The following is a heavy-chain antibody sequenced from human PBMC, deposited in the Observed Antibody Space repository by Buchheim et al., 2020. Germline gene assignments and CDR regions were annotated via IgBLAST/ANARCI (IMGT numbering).Heavy chain of an antibody. CDR2: ISYDGSNK. D-gene: IGHD3-3*01. J-gene: IGHJ4*02. CDR3: AKGLRREWGSYTFDY. Sequence: QVQLVESGGGVVQPGRSLRLSCAASGFTFCSYGMHWVRQAPGKGLEWVAVISYDGSNKYYADSVKGRFTISRDNSKNTLYLQMNSLRAEDTAVYYCAKGLRREWGSYTFDYWGQGTL. V-gene: IGHV3-30*18. CDR1: GFTFCSYG.